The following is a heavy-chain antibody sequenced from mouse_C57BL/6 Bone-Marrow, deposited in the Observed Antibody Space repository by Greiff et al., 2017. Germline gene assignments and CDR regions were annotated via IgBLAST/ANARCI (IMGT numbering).Heavy chain of an antibody. CDR3: ARNGNQTPWFAY. CDR1: GFNIKDYY. Sequence: EVQRVESGAELVKPGASVKLSCTASGFNIKDYYMHWVKQRTEQGLEWIGRIDPEDGETKYAPKFQGKATIPADTASNTAYLQLSSLTSEDTAVYYCARNGNQTPWFAYWGQGTLVTVSA. CDR2: IDPEDGET. V-gene: IGHV14-2*01. D-gene: IGHD2-1*01. J-gene: IGHJ3*01.